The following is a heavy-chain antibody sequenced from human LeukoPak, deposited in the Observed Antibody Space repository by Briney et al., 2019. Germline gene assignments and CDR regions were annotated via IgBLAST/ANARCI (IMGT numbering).Heavy chain of an antibody. D-gene: IGHD2-15*01. CDR1: GGSISGYY. CDR2: IYTSGST. V-gene: IGHV4-4*09. CDR3: ARPRGVVVAASHHWYFDL. J-gene: IGHJ2*01. Sequence: SETLSLTCTVSGGSISGYYWSWIRQPPGKGLEWIGYIYTSGSTNYNPSLKSRVTISVDTSKNQFSLKLSSVTAADTAVYYCARPRGVVVAASHHWYFDLWGRGTLVTVSS.